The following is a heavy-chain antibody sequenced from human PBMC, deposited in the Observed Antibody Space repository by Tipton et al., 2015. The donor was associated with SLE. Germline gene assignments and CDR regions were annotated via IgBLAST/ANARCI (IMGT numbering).Heavy chain of an antibody. CDR2: IYYSGST. D-gene: IGHD3-22*01. CDR1: GGSISSSSYY. CDR3: ARGAGYSGTSGYSFDH. Sequence: TLSLTCTVSGGSISSSSYYWGWIRQPPGKGLEWIGSIYYSGSTYYNPSLKSRVTMSVDTSYNQFSLKLSSVNAADTAVYYCARGAGYSGTSGYSFDHWGQGALVTVSS. J-gene: IGHJ4*02. V-gene: IGHV4-39*07.